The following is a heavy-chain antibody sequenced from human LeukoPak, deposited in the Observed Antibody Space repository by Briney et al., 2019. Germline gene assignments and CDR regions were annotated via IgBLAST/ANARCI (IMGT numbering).Heavy chain of an antibody. CDR2: IYYNGET. J-gene: IGHJ5*01. CDR3: ARQNRLASGRKGGWFDS. D-gene: IGHD6-19*01. Sequence: PSETLSLTCTVSGDSISSRNYYWVWIRPPPAKGLGWVGNIYYNGETYYDPSLRSRLTISVDTSRNQFSLKLDSVTAAYTAVYFCARQNRLASGRKGGWFDSWGLGTLVTVSS. V-gene: IGHV4-39*01. CDR1: GDSISSRNYY.